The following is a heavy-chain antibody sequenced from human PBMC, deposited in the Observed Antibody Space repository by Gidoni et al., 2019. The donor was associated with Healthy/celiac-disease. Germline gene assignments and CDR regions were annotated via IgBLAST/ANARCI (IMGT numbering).Heavy chain of an antibody. D-gene: IGHD3-3*01. CDR2: INHSGST. Sequence: QVQLQQWGAGLLKPSETLSLTCAVYGGSFSGYYWSWIRQPPGKGLEWIGEINHSGSTNYNPSLKSRVTISVETSKNQFSLKLSSVTAADTAVYYCARPRYDFWSGYYNRYFDYWGQGTLVTVSS. CDR1: GGSFSGYY. CDR3: ARPRYDFWSGYYNRYFDY. J-gene: IGHJ4*02. V-gene: IGHV4-34*01.